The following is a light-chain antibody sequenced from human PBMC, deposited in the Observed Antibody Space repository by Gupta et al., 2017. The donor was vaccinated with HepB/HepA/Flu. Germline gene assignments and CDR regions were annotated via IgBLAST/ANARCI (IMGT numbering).Light chain of an antibody. J-gene: IGLJ1*01. CDR1: SSDVGDHNY. Sequence: QSALTQPASVSGSPGQSITISCTGTSSDVGDHNYVSLYQQHPGKAPKLMIYDVSNSPSGVSNRFSGSTSGNTASLTITGLQAEDEADDYCNSYRSTSTTHLYVFGTGTKLTVL. CDR3: NSYRSTSTTHLYV. V-gene: IGLV2-14*03. CDR2: DVS.